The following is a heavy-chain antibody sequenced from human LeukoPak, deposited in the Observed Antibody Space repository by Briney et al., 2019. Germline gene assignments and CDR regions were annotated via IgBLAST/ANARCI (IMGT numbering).Heavy chain of an antibody. CDR1: GFTVSNNY. V-gene: IGHV3-53*01. CDR3: ARDSSYCSSTSCYADYFDC. Sequence: GGSLRLPCAASGFTVSNNYMSWVRQAPGKGLEWVSVIYSGGSTYYADSVKGRFTISRDNSKNTLYLQMNSLRAEDTAVYYCARDSSYCSSTSCYADYFDCWGQGTLVTVSS. J-gene: IGHJ4*02. CDR2: IYSGGST. D-gene: IGHD2-2*01.